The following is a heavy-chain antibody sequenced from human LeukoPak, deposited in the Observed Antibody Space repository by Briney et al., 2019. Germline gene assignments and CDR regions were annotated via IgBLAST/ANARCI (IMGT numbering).Heavy chain of an antibody. Sequence: PGRSLRPSCAASGFTFSSYSMNWVRQAPGKGLEWVSSISSSSSYIYYADSVKGRFTTSRDNAKNSLYLQMNSLRAEDTAVYYCARDRQGELLWFGEDNYYYGMDVWGKGTTVTVSS. CDR3: ARDRQGELLWFGEDNYYYGMDV. CDR2: ISSSSSYI. V-gene: IGHV3-21*01. J-gene: IGHJ6*04. D-gene: IGHD3-10*01. CDR1: GFTFSSYS.